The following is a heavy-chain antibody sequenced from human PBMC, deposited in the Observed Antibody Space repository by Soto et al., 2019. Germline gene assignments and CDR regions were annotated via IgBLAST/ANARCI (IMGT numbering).Heavy chain of an antibody. CDR3: ARAGYCSGGTCFHGNCDY. CDR1: GYTFTTYY. D-gene: IGHD2-15*01. Sequence: QVQLVQSGAEVKRPGASVKVSCKASGYTFTTYYMHWVRQAPGQGLEWLGIINPNGGSTTYAQKFQGRVTLTRDTSTSPVYLALSSLRTEDTAVYYCARAGYCSGGTCFHGNCDYWGQGTLVTVSA. J-gene: IGHJ4*02. CDR2: INPNGGST. V-gene: IGHV1-46*01.